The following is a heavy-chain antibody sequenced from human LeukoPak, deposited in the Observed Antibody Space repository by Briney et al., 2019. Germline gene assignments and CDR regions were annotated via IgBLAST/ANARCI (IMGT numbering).Heavy chain of an antibody. Sequence: GASVKVSCKASGGTFSSYAISWVRQAPGQGLEWMGGIIPIFGTANYAQKFQGRVTITADESTSTAYMELSSLRSEDTAVYYCASTIFGVELGWFDPWGQGTLVTVSS. CDR2: IIPIFGTA. V-gene: IGHV1-69*01. CDR1: GGTFSSYA. J-gene: IGHJ5*02. D-gene: IGHD3-3*01. CDR3: ASTIFGVELGWFDP.